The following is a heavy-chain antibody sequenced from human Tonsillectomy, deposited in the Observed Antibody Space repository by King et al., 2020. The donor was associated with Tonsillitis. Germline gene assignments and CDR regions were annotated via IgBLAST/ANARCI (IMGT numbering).Heavy chain of an antibody. V-gene: IGHV4-61*01. J-gene: IGHJ4*02. D-gene: IGHD3-22*01. CDR3: ARGGGYYYDSGVTRMDY. CDR2: IYYSGST. CDR1: GVSVSSASYY. Sequence: VQLQESGPGLVKPSETLSLTCTVSGVSVSSASYYWSWIRQPPGKGLEWIGYIYYSGSTNYNPSLKSRVTISVDTSKNQFSLKLSSVTAADTAVYYCARGGGYYYDSGVTRMDYWGQGTLVTVSS.